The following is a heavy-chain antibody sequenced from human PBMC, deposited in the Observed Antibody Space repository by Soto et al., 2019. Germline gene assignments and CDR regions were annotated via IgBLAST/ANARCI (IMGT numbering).Heavy chain of an antibody. J-gene: IGHJ5*02. V-gene: IGHV3-30-3*01. CDR3: ARYRGTAAAIPDGEAGWFDP. CDR1: GFTFSSYA. CDR2: ISYDGSNK. Sequence: QVQLEESGGGVVQPGRSLRLSCAASGFTFSSYAMHWVRQAPGKGLEWVAVISYDGSNKYYADSVKGRFTISRDNSKNTLYLQMNSLRAEDTAVYYCARYRGTAAAIPDGEAGWFDPWGQGTLVTVSS. D-gene: IGHD2-21*02.